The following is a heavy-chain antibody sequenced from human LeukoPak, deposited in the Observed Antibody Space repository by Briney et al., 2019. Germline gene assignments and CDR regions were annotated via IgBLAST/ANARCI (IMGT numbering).Heavy chain of an antibody. Sequence: AASVKVSCKASGYTFTSYYMHWVRQAPGQGLEWMGIINPSGGSTSYAQKFQGRVTMTRDTSTSTVYMELSSLRSEDTAVYYCARLRQELPRFIGFDYWGQGTLVTVSS. CDR3: ARLRQELPRFIGFDY. CDR2: INPSGGST. V-gene: IGHV1-46*01. CDR1: GYTFTSYY. D-gene: IGHD1-26*01. J-gene: IGHJ4*02.